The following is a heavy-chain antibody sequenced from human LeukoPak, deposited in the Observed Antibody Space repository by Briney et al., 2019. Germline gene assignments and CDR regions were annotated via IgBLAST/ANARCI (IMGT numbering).Heavy chain of an antibody. D-gene: IGHD5-18*01. CDR1: GYSISSSYY. J-gene: IGHJ5*02. CDR3: AREGITAMATGWFDP. CDR2: IYYSGST. V-gene: IGHV4-38-2*02. Sequence: PSETLSLTCSVSGYSISSSYYWGWIRQPPGKGLEWIGSIYYSGSTYYNPSLKSRVTISVDTSKNQFSLKLSSVTAADTAVYYCAREGITAMATGWFDPWGQGTLVTVSS.